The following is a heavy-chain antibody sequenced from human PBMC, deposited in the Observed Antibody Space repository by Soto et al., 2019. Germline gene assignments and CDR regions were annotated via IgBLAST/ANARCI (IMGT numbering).Heavy chain of an antibody. CDR1: GGSFSGYY. J-gene: IGHJ4*02. V-gene: IGHV4-34*01. Sequence: PSETLSLTCAVYGGSFSGYYWSWIRQPPGKGLEWIGEINHSGSTNYNPSLKSRVTISVDTSKNQFSLKLSSVTAADTAVYYCAGVEEPRRYYFDYWGQGTLVTVSS. D-gene: IGHD1-1*01. CDR3: AGVEEPRRYYFDY. CDR2: INHSGST.